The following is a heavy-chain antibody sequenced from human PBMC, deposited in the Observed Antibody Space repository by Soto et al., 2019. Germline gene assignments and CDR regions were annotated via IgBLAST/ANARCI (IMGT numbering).Heavy chain of an antibody. Sequence: XXTLSLACAVYGGSFSGYYWRWIRQPPGKGLEWIGEINHSGSTNYNPSLKSRVTISVDTSKNQFSLKLRSVTAADTAVYYCARVAAVAGFDYWGQGTLVTVSS. CDR3: ARVAAVAGFDY. CDR1: GGSFSGYY. D-gene: IGHD6-19*01. V-gene: IGHV4-34*01. CDR2: INHSGST. J-gene: IGHJ4*02.